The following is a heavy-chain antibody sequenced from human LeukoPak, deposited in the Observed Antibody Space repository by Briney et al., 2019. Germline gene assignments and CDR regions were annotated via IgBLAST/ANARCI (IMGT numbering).Heavy chain of an antibody. CDR2: ISSSGSTI. Sequence: GGSLRLSCAASGFTFSSYEMNWVRQAPGKGLEWVSYISSSGSTIYYADSVKGRFTISRDNAKNSLYLQMNSLRAGDTAVYYCARDHYGDSRYYYYMDVWGKGTTVTISS. J-gene: IGHJ6*03. CDR1: GFTFSSYE. CDR3: ARDHYGDSRYYYYMDV. D-gene: IGHD4-17*01. V-gene: IGHV3-48*03.